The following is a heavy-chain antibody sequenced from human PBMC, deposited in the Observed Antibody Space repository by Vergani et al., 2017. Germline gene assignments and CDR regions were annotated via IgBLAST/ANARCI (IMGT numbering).Heavy chain of an antibody. J-gene: IGHJ4*02. Sequence: EVQLVESGGGVVKPGGSLTISCATSGFDFTNSAMSRIRQAPGRGLQWVSSITRGSKSIYYADSVKGRFTITRDDVKKSLLLRMNNLKVDDTAIYYCARTRSPIAMIRQFEQWGQGTLVTVSS. CDR3: ARTRSPIAMIRQFEQ. CDR1: GFDFTNSA. V-gene: IGHV3-21*01. CDR2: ITRGSKSI. D-gene: IGHD5-18*01.